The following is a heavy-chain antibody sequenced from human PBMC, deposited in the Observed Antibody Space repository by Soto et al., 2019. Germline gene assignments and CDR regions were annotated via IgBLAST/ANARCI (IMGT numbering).Heavy chain of an antibody. Sequence: XETLSLTCTVSGASISVHRYYWTWIRQPPGKGLEWIGSSYYSGTTYFNPSLKSRATISVDTSKNQFSLRLTSVTAADTAIYYCTRPYNWNDKYFDSWGPGALVTVSS. D-gene: IGHD1-20*01. CDR2: SYYSGTT. CDR3: TRPYNWNDKYFDS. CDR1: GASISVHRYY. J-gene: IGHJ4*02. V-gene: IGHV4-39*01.